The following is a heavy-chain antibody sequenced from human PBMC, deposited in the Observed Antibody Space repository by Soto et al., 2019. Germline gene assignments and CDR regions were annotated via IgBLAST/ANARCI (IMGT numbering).Heavy chain of an antibody. CDR2: IYPSDSYT. CDR3: ARQTPYDFWSGANYYYYGMDV. V-gene: IGHV5-51*01. CDR1: GYRFTDYW. Sequence: PGESLKISCQASGYRFTDYWLRWVRQMPGTGLDWLGIIYPSDSYTSYSPSFQGHVTISADKSISTAYLQWSSLKASDTAMYYCARQTPYDFWSGANYYYYGMDVWGQGTTVTVSS. J-gene: IGHJ6*02. D-gene: IGHD3-3*01.